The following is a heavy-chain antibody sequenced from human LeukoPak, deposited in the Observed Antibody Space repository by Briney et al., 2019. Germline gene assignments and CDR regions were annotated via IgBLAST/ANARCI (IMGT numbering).Heavy chain of an antibody. CDR3: ARLGHLSGYFQH. J-gene: IGHJ1*01. CDR1: GGSISSYY. Sequence: PSETLSLTCTVSGGSISSYYWSWIRQPPGQGLEWIGYVYYSVSTNYNPSLKSRVTISVDTSKNQLSLKLTSVTAADTAVYYCARLGHLSGYFQHWGQGTLVTVSS. V-gene: IGHV4-59*01. CDR2: VYYSVST.